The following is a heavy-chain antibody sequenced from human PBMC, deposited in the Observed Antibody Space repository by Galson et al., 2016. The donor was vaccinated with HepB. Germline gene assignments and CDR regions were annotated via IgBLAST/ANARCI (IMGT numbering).Heavy chain of an antibody. CDR2: IGMSDTTI. Sequence: SLRLSCAVSGFTFSDYYMTWIRQAPGKGLEWISYIGMSDTTIYYADSVKGRFTVSRDNANRSPYPQMNRLRAEDTAVYYCARTWYYSILSGYYPYFDDWGQGTLVTVSP. CDR3: ARTWYYSILSGYYPYFDD. CDR1: GFTFSDYY. V-gene: IGHV3-11*01. D-gene: IGHD3-9*01. J-gene: IGHJ4*02.